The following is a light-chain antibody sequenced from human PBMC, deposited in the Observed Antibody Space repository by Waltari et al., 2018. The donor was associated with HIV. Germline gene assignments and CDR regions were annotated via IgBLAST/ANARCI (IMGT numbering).Light chain of an antibody. Sequence: DIQMTQSPSYLSASVGDRVNITCRASQSISSYLNWYQQKPGKAPKLLIYAASSFQSGVPSRFSGSGSGTDFTLTISSLQPEDFATYYCQQSYSTVTFGPGTKVDIK. CDR3: QQSYSTVT. CDR1: QSISSY. CDR2: AAS. J-gene: IGKJ3*01. V-gene: IGKV1-39*01.